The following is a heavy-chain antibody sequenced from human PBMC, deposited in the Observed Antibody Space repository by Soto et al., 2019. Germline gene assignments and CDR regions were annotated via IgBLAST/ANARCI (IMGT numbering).Heavy chain of an antibody. V-gene: IGHV1-18*01. D-gene: IGHD3-3*01. CDR1: GYRFTSYG. Sequence: ASVKVSCKASGYRFTSYGISWVRQAPGQGLEWLGWISAYDDNTKYAQTLQGRVSMSTDTSTNTAYMELRSLRSDDTAMYYCARGRITIFGVVIGGLRYWGQGTLVTVSS. CDR2: ISAYDDNT. J-gene: IGHJ4*02. CDR3: ARGRITIFGVVIGGLRY.